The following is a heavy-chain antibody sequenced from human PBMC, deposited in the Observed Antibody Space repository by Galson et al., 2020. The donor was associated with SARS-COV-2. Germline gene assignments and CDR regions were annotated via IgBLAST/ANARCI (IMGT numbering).Heavy chain of an antibody. D-gene: IGHD3-22*01. V-gene: IGHV4-34*01. Sequence: SETLSLTCAVYGGSFSGYYWSWIRQPPGKGLEWIGEINHSGSTNYNPSLKSRVTISVDTSKNQFSLKLSSVTAADTAVYYCARGGDTEAITMIYWGQGTLVTVSS. J-gene: IGHJ1*01. CDR2: INHSGST. CDR3: ARGGDTEAITMIY. CDR1: GGSFSGYY.